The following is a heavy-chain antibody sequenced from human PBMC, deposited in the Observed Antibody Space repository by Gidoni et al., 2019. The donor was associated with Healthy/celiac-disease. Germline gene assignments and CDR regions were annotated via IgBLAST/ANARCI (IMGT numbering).Heavy chain of an antibody. V-gene: IGHV3-33*01. J-gene: IGHJ4*02. CDR1: GFTFSSYA. Sequence: QVQLVESGGGVVQPGRSLRLSCAASGFTFSSYAMHWVRQAPGKGLGWVAVIWYDGSNKYYADSVKGRFTISRDNSKNTLYLQMNSLRAEDTAVYYCARDSHYDILTGFSFDYWGQGTLVTVSS. CDR3: ARDSHYDILTGFSFDY. CDR2: IWYDGSNK. D-gene: IGHD3-9*01.